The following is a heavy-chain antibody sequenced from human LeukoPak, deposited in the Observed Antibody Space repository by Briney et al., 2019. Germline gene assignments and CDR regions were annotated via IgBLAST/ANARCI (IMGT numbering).Heavy chain of an antibody. CDR3: ARDNYSGYGIVGKGLSHFDY. V-gene: IGHV4-34*01. CDR1: GGSFSGYY. CDR2: INHSGST. Sequence: SETLSLTCAVYGGSFSGYYWSWIRQPPGKGLEWIGEINHSGSTNYNPSFKSRVTISVDTSKNQFSLKLSSVTAADTAVYYCARDNYSGYGIVGKGLSHFDYWGQGTLVTVSS. D-gene: IGHD5-12*01. J-gene: IGHJ4*02.